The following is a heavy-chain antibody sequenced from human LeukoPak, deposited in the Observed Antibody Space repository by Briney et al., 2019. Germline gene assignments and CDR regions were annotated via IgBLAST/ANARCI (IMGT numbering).Heavy chain of an antibody. J-gene: IGHJ6*04. CDR1: SDSIRSHNW. V-gene: IGHV4-4*02. D-gene: IGHD4/OR15-4a*01. Sequence: SGTLSLTCAVSSDSIRSHNWWRWVRQPPGKGLEWIGEIYHSGSTNYNPSLKSRVTISADTSKNQLSLKLSSVTAADTAVYYCVRVPFAFYGMEVWGKGTTVSVSS. CDR3: VRVPFAFYGMEV. CDR2: IYHSGST.